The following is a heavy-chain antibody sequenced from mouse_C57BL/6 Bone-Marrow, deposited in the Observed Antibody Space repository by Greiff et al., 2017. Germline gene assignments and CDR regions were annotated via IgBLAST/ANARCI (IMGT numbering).Heavy chain of an antibody. CDR3: AREAGSSSWFAY. J-gene: IGHJ3*01. CDR1: GYTFTSYW. Sequence: QVHVKQPGAELVRPGSSVKLSCKASGYTFTSYWMAWVKQRPGQGLEWIGNIYPSDSDTHYNQKFKDKATLTVDKSSSTAYMQLSSLTSEDSAVYYCAREAGSSSWFAYWGQGTLVTVSA. V-gene: IGHV1-61*01. CDR2: IYPSDSDT. D-gene: IGHD1-1*01.